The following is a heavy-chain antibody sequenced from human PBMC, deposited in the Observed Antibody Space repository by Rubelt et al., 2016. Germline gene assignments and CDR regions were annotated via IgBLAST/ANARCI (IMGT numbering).Heavy chain of an antibody. CDR3: AKDQRLGLRLGELSSPFDY. D-gene: IGHD3-16*02. V-gene: IGHV3-30*01. CDR2: DGSNK. J-gene: IGHJ4*02. Sequence: DGSNKYYADSVKGRFTISRDNSKNTLYLQMNSLRAEDTAVYYCAKDQRLGLRLGELSSPFDYWGQGTLVTVSS.